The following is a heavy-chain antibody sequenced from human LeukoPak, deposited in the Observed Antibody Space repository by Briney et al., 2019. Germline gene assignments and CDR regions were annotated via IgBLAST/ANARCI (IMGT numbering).Heavy chain of an antibody. V-gene: IGHV4-34*01. CDR1: GGSFSGYY. Sequence: ESSETLSLTCAVYGGSFSGYYWSWIRQPPGKGLEWIGEINHSGSTNYNPSLKSRVTISVDTSKNQFSLKLSSVTAADTAVYYCACFYGSGSWGQGTLVTVSS. CDR3: ACFYGSGS. D-gene: IGHD3-10*01. CDR2: INHSGST. J-gene: IGHJ4*02.